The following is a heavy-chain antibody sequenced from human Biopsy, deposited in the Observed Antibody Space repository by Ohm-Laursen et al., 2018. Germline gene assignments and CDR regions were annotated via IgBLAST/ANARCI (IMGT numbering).Heavy chain of an antibody. CDR1: GASLSSHY. CDR3: AKGITVYGVVLPYYFDD. CDR2: FYGSGNT. V-gene: IGHV4-59*11. Sequence: GTLSLTCTVSGASLSSHYWSWIRQPPGKGLEWLGDFYGSGNTYYNPSLKSRVTISVDPSKNQFSLKLNAVTAADTAAYYCAKGITVYGVVLPYYFDDWGQGTLVTVSS. J-gene: IGHJ4*02. D-gene: IGHD3-3*01.